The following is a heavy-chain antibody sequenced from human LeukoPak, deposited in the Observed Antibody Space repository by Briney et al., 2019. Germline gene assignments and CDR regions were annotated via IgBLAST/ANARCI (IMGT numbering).Heavy chain of an antibody. J-gene: IGHJ5*02. CDR2: IYYSGST. V-gene: IGHV4-59*11. CDR3: ARGPWFGDGWFDP. CDR1: GGSISSHY. D-gene: IGHD3-10*01. Sequence: SETQSLTCTVSGGSISSHYWSWIREPPGEGLEWIWYIYYSGSTNYNPSLKSRVTISVDTSKNQFSLKLSSVTAADTAVYCCARGPWFGDGWFDPWGQGTLVTVSS.